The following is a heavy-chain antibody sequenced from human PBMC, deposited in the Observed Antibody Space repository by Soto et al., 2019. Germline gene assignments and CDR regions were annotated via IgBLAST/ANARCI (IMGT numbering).Heavy chain of an antibody. CDR3: ARGSTSSSPVY. D-gene: IGHD2-2*01. Sequence: EVQLVESGGGLVQPGGSLRLSCAGSGFTFRNYWMNWVRQAPGKGLEWVANIKEDESERYYVDSVKGRFTISRDNADNSLYLQMNSLRVEDTAVYSCARGSTSSSPVYWGQGTLLTVSS. V-gene: IGHV3-7*04. CDR2: IKEDESER. CDR1: GFTFRNYW. J-gene: IGHJ4*02.